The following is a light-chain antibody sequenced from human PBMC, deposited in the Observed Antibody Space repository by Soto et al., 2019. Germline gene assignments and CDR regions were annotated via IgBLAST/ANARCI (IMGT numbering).Light chain of an antibody. CDR3: QQYHGFSRT. CDR2: DVS. Sequence: IKLNQSPSPLSASVGDRVTITCRASQSISDSLAWYQQTPGKSPDILISDVSKLERGVASRFRGSGAWTECSLTISRMQADDLVTDYCQQYHGFSRTFGQGTKVDIK. J-gene: IGKJ1*01. V-gene: IGKV1-5*01. CDR1: QSISDS.